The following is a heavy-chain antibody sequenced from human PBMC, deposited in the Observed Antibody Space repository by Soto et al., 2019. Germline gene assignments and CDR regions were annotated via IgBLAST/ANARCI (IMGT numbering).Heavy chain of an antibody. J-gene: IGHJ6*02. CDR3: ARDGYVGRYYYYYGMDV. Sequence: QVQLVQSGAEVKKPGSSVKVSCKASGGTFSSYAISWVRQAPGQGLEWMGGLIPIFGTANYAQKFQGRVTITADESTSTAYMELSSLRSEDTAVYYCARDGYVGRYYYYYGMDVWGQGTTVTVSS. CDR2: LIPIFGTA. D-gene: IGHD1-1*01. V-gene: IGHV1-69*12. CDR1: GGTFSSYA.